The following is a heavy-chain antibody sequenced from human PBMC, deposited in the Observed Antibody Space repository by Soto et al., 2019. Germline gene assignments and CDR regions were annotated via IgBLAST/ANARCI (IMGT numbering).Heavy chain of an antibody. J-gene: IGHJ5*02. CDR2: IYYSGST. CDR3: ARVNRGYYDSSGYWFDP. Sequence: SETLSLTCTVSGGSISGYYWSWIRQPPGKGLEWIGYIYYSGSTNYNPSLKSRVTISVDTSKNQFSLKLSSVTAADTAVYYCARVNRGYYDSSGYWFDPWGQGTLVTVSS. V-gene: IGHV4-59*01. CDR1: GGSISGYY. D-gene: IGHD3-22*01.